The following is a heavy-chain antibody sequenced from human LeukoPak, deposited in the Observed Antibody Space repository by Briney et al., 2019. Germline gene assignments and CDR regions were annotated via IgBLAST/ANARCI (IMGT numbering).Heavy chain of an antibody. CDR1: GFTFDDYA. J-gene: IGHJ4*02. CDR2: ISWNSGSI. CDR3: ARGYYDFWSGYFDY. D-gene: IGHD3-3*01. V-gene: IGHV3-9*01. Sequence: GRSLRLSCAASGFTFDDYAMHWVRQAPGKGLEWVSGISWNSGSIVYADSVKGRFTISRDNAKNSLYLQMNSLRAEDTALYYCARGYYDFWSGYFDYWGQGTLVTVSS.